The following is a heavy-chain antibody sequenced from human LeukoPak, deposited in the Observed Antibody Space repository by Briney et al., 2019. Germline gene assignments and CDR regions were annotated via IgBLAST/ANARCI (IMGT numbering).Heavy chain of an antibody. Sequence: ASVKVSCKASGYTFTGYYMHWVRQAPGQGLEWMGWINPNSGGTNYAQKFQGRVTMTRETSISTAYMELSRLRSDDTAVYYCVRGGYYDILTGYLNYWGQGILVTVSS. D-gene: IGHD3-9*01. CDR2: INPNSGGT. CDR1: GYTFTGYY. CDR3: VRGGYYDILTGYLNY. J-gene: IGHJ4*02. V-gene: IGHV1-2*02.